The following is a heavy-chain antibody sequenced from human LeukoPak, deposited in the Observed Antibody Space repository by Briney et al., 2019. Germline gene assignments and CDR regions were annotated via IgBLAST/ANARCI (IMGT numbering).Heavy chain of an antibody. Sequence: ASVKVSCKASGYTFTSYGISWVRQAPGQGLEWMGWISAYNGNTNYAQKLQGRVTMTTDTSTSTAYMELRSLRSDNTAVYYCARAPVLMVYAPIDYWGQGTLVTVSS. CDR1: GYTFTSYG. CDR2: ISAYNGNT. V-gene: IGHV1-18*01. J-gene: IGHJ4*02. D-gene: IGHD2-8*01. CDR3: ARAPVLMVYAPIDY.